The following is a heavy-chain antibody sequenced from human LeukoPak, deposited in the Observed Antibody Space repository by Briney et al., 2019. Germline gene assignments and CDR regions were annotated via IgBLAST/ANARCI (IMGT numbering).Heavy chain of an antibody. D-gene: IGHD4-23*01. CDR3: ARDFLTRGGNSQGYYYYGMDV. V-gene: IGHV1-18*01. CDR1: GYTFTSYG. Sequence: ASVKVSCKASGYTFTSYGISWVRQAPGQGLEWMGWISAYNGNTNYAQELQGRVTMTTDTSTSTAYMELRSLRSDDTAVYYCARDFLTRGGNSQGYYYYGMDVWGQGTTVTVSS. CDR2: ISAYNGNT. J-gene: IGHJ6*02.